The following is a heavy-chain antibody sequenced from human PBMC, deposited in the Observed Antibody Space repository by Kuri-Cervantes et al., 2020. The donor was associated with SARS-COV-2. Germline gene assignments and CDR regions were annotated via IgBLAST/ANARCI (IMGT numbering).Heavy chain of an antibody. CDR1: GFSVSRNI. J-gene: IGHJ3*02. Sequence: GGSLRLSCAAIGFSVSRNIINWVRQAPGKGLEWVSVIHSGGNTYYAGSMKGRFTISRDNSKNTAYLQMNSLRAEDTAVYYCARRGVIAEGAFDIWGQGTMVTVSS. D-gene: IGHD3-16*01. CDR3: ARRGVIAEGAFDI. V-gene: IGHV3-66*01. CDR2: IHSGGNT.